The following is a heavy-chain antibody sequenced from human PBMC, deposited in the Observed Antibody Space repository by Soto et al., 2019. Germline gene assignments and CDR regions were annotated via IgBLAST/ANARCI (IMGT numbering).Heavy chain of an antibody. Sequence: ASVKVSCEASGYTFTRYDINWVRQATGQGLEWMGWMNPNSGNTGYAQKFQGQVTISADKSISTAYLQWSSLKASDTAMYYCARCGYDSGYYYYYMDVWGKGTTVTVSS. CDR1: GYTFTRYD. J-gene: IGHJ6*03. V-gene: IGHV1-8*01. CDR2: MNPNSGNT. CDR3: ARCGYDSGYYYYYMDV. D-gene: IGHD5-12*01.